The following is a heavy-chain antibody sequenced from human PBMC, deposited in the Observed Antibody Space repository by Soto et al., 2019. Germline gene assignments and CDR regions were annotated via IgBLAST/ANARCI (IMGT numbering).Heavy chain of an antibody. D-gene: IGHD3-16*01. Sequence: GGSLRLSCAASGFTFSGQYMTWIRQAPGKGLEWVSKISGDATITYYADSVKGRFTVSRDNAKNTLNLQMNSLRAEDTAVYYCAKGDTLPFDYWGQGTLVTVSS. J-gene: IGHJ4*02. CDR2: ISGDATIT. V-gene: IGHV3-11*04. CDR3: AKGDTLPFDY. CDR1: GFTFSGQY.